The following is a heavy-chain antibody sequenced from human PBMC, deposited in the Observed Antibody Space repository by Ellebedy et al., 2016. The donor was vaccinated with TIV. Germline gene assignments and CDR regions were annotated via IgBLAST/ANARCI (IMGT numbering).Heavy chain of an antibody. CDR1: RIAFDLYG. CDR3: ASPSYCSGDTCTSLFDY. Sequence: GGSLRLXCVASRIAFDLYGMHWVRQAPGRGLEWVAVISFDGGNQYYADSVQGRFTISRDNSKNTMYLQMNSLRVEDTAVYYCASPSYCSGDTCTSLFDYWGQGTLVTVSS. V-gene: IGHV3-30*03. J-gene: IGHJ4*02. D-gene: IGHD2-15*01. CDR2: ISFDGGNQ.